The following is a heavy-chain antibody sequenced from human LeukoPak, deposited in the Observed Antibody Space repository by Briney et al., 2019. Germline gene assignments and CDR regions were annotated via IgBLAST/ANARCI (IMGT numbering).Heavy chain of an antibody. Sequence: GGSLRLSGAASGFTFSSYAMSWVRQAPGKGLEWVSAISGSGGSTYYADSVKGRFTISRDNSKNTLYLQMNSLRAEDTAVYYCAKDVGTWSLVVVVAAIDYWGQGTLVTVSS. V-gene: IGHV3-23*01. CDR1: GFTFSSYA. CDR2: ISGSGGST. D-gene: IGHD2-15*01. J-gene: IGHJ4*02. CDR3: AKDVGTWSLVVVVAAIDY.